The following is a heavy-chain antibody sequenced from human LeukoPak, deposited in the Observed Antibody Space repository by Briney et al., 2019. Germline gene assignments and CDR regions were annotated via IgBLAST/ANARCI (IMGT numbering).Heavy chain of an antibody. Sequence: PSETLSLTCTVSGGSISSGSYYWSWIRQPAGKGLEWIGRIYTSGSTNYNPSLKSRVTISVDTSKNQFSLKLSSVTAADTAVYYCARDGEYYYDSSGYCNWFDPWGQGTLVTVSS. CDR3: ARDGEYYYDSSGYCNWFDP. J-gene: IGHJ5*02. V-gene: IGHV4-61*02. D-gene: IGHD3-22*01. CDR2: IYTSGST. CDR1: GGSISSGSYY.